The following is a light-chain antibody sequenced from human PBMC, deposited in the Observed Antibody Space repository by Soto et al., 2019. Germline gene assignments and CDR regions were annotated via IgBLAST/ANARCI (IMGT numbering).Light chain of an antibody. V-gene: IGLV2-14*01. J-gene: IGLJ1*01. CDR3: CSYASSSSYV. Sequence: QSALTQPPSASGSPGQSVTISCTGTSSDVGLYNYVSWYQQHPGKAPKLMIYEVSNRPSGVSNRFSGSKSGNTASLTISGLQAEDEADYYCCSYASSSSYVFGTGTKLTVL. CDR1: SSDVGLYNY. CDR2: EVS.